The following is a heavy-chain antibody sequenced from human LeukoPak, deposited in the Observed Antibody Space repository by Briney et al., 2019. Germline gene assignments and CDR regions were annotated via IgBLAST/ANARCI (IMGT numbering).Heavy chain of an antibody. D-gene: IGHD1-26*01. CDR2: IYYSGSN. V-gene: IGHV4-30-4*01. CDR3: ARGRGWSTGCWFDP. J-gene: IGHJ5*02. CDR1: GGSISSGEFY. Sequence: PSQTLSLTCTVSGGSISSGEFYWSWIRQPPGKGLEWIGYIYYSGSNYYSPSLKSRVAISVDTSKNQFSLKLSSVTAADTAIYYCARGRGWSTGCWFDPWGQGTLVTVSS.